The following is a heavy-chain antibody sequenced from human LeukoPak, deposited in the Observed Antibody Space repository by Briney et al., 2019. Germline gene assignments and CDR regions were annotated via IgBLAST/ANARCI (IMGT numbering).Heavy chain of an antibody. V-gene: IGHV3-74*01. CDR3: ARDRSGSQYYIDV. CDR2: ITSDGSTT. J-gene: IGHJ6*03. D-gene: IGHD1-26*01. Sequence: GGSLRLSCVGSGFRFGSVWMHWVRQAPGKGLEWVSRITSDGSTTSYADSVKGRFTISRDNARNTLYLQMNSLRAEDTAVYYCARDRSGSQYYIDVWGKGATVTVSS. CDR1: GFRFGSVW.